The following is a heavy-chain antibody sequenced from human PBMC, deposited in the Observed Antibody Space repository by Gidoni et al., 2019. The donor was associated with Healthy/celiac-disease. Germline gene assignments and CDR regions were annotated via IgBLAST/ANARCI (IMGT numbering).Heavy chain of an antibody. CDR1: GFTFSDYY. Sequence: QVQLVESGGGLVKPGGSLRLSCAASGFTFSDYYMSWIRQAPGNGLGWVSYISSMGSTISYADSVKGRFTISRDNAKNSLYLQMNSLRAEDTAVYYCARGDSGSYGPSPYYYYYYGMDVWGQGTTVTVSS. D-gene: IGHD1-26*01. J-gene: IGHJ6*02. CDR2: ISSMGSTI. CDR3: ARGDSGSYGPSPYYYYYYGMDV. V-gene: IGHV3-11*01.